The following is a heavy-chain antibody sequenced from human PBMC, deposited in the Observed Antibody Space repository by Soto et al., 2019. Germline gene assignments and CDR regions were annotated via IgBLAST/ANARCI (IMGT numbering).Heavy chain of an antibody. Sequence: QVQLVQSGAEVKKPGSSVKVSCKASGGTFSSYAISWVRQAPGQGLEWMGGIIPISGTANYAQKFQGRVTITADESTSTVYMELSSLRSEDTAVYFCARSQGSSTSLEIYYYYYYGMDVWVQGTTVTVSS. J-gene: IGHJ6*02. CDR2: IIPISGTA. CDR1: GGTFSSYA. V-gene: IGHV1-69*01. CDR3: ARSQGSSTSLEIYYYYYYGMDV. D-gene: IGHD2-2*01.